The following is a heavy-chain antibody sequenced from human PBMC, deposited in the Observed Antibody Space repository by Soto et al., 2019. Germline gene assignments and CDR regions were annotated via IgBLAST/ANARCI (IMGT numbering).Heavy chain of an antibody. CDR1: GFTFSSYS. CDR2: ISSSSSYI. CDR3: ERDEREAASSAALDY. Sequence: GGSLRLSCAASGFTFSSYSMNWVRQAPGKGLEWVSSISSSSSYIYYADSVKGRFTISRDNAKNSLYLQMNSLRAEDTAVYYCERDEREAASSAALDYWGQGTLVTVSS. J-gene: IGHJ4*02. V-gene: IGHV3-21*01. D-gene: IGHD3-22*01.